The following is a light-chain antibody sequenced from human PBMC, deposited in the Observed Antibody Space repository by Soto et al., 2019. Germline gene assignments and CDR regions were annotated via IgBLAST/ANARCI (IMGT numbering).Light chain of an antibody. V-gene: IGKV3-11*01. J-gene: IGKJ3*01. Sequence: EIVLTQSPATLSLSPGERATLSCRASQTVSSFLAWYQQKPGQAPRLLIYDASNRATGIPARFSGSGSGTDFTLTISSLEPEDFAVYCCHHRHNWRFTFGPGTKVDIK. CDR2: DAS. CDR1: QTVSSF. CDR3: HHRHNWRFT.